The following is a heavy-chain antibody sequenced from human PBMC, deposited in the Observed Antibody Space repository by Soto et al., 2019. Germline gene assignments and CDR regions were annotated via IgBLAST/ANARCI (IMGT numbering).Heavy chain of an antibody. J-gene: IGHJ5*02. CDR2: INPNSGGT. Sequence: EASVKVSCKASGYTFTGYHMHWVRQAPGQGLEWMGWINPNSGGTNYAQKFQGRVTMTRDTSISTAYMELSRLRSDDTAVYYCARVGELRRLLGCFDPWGQGTLVTVSS. D-gene: IGHD1-7*01. CDR3: ARVGELRRLLGCFDP. CDR1: GYTFTGYH. V-gene: IGHV1-2*02.